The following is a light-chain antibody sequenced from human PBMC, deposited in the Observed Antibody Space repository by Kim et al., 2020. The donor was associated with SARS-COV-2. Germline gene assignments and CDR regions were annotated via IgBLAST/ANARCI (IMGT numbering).Light chain of an antibody. CDR1: QSISNW. CDR3: QQYNDSPLT. Sequence: DIQMTQSPSTLSASIGDRVTITCRASQSISNWLAWYQQKPGKAPKLLIHKASTLQTGVPSRFSGTGFGTEFSLIISSLQPDDFATYYCQQYNDSPLTFGGGTKVDIK. CDR2: KAS. V-gene: IGKV1-5*03. J-gene: IGKJ4*01.